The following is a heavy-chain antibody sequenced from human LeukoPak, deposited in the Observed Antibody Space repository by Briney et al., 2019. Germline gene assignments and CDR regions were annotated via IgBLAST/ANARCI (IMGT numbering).Heavy chain of an antibody. D-gene: IGHD3-3*01. CDR1: GFTFSSYA. J-gene: IGHJ5*02. CDR3: ARDAHVLRFLEWLLEPMNWFDP. CDR2: ISYDGSNK. Sequence: GRSLRLSCAASGFTFSSYAMHWVRPAPGKGLEWVAVISYDGSNKYYADSVKGRFTISRDNSKNTLYLQMNSLRAEDTAVYYCARDAHVLRFLEWLLEPMNWFDPWGQGTLVTVSS. V-gene: IGHV3-30*04.